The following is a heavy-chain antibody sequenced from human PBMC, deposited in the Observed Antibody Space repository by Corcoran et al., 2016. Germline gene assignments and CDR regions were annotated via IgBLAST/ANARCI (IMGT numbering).Heavy chain of an antibody. CDR2: IWYDGSNK. D-gene: IGHD3-9*01. Sequence: QVQLVESGGGVVQPGRSLRLSCAASGFTFSSYGMHWVRQAPGKGLEWVAVIWYDGSNKYYADSVKGRFTISRDNSKNTLYLQMNSLRAEDTAVYYCARDLPTSGYDYYYGMDVWGQGTTVTVSS. V-gene: IGHV3-33*01. CDR3: ARDLPTSGYDYYYGMDV. J-gene: IGHJ6*02. CDR1: GFTFSSYG.